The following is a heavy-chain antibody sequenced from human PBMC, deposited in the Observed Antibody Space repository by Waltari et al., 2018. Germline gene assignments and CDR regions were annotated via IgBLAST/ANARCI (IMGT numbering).Heavy chain of an antibody. D-gene: IGHD3-3*01. CDR3: ARRARAGSGVYYFDS. Sequence: QLQLQESGPGLVKPSETLSLPCTVPVGPISSRCNYWGRIRQPPGKGLEWIGSINYIGNTYNNPSLKSRVTISVDTSKNQFSLKMNSVTATDTAVYYCARRARAGSGVYYFDSWGQGTLVTVSS. J-gene: IGHJ4*02. CDR1: VGPISSRCNY. V-gene: IGHV4-39*01. CDR2: INYIGNT.